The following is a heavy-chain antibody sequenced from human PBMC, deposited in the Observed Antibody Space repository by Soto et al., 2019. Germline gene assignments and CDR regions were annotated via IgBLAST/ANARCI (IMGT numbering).Heavy chain of an antibody. Sequence: ASVKVSCKASGYTSTSYDINWVRQATGQGLEWVGWMSPNSGDTGFAQKFQGRVTMTRDTSISTAYMELSSLRSEDTAVYYCARNYYGSGTFDYWGQGTLVTVSS. V-gene: IGHV1-8*01. CDR3: ARNYYGSGTFDY. CDR1: GYTSTSYD. D-gene: IGHD3-10*01. J-gene: IGHJ4*02. CDR2: MSPNSGDT.